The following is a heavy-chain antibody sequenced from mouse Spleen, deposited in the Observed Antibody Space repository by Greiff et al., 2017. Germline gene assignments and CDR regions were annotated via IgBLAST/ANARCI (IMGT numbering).Heavy chain of an antibody. CDR3: AREGYDYVFDY. Sequence: EVKLVESEGGLVQPGSSMKLSCTASGFTFSDYYMAWVRQVPEKGLEWVANINYDGSSTYYLDSLKSRFIISRDNAKNILYLQMSSLKSEDTATYYCAREGYDYVFDYWGQGTTLTVSS. CDR1: GFTFSDYY. J-gene: IGHJ2*01. D-gene: IGHD2-4*01. CDR2: INYDGSST. V-gene: IGHV5-16*01.